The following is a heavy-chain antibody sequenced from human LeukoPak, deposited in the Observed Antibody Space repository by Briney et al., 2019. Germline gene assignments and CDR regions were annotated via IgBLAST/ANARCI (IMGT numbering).Heavy chain of an antibody. CDR3: SKGNYGMDV. CDR1: GFTFADYA. D-gene: IGHD3-10*01. Sequence: GRSLRLSCAASGFTFADYAMHWVRQAPGKGLEWVSGISWNSGSIDYADSVKGRFTISRDNAKKSLYLQMDSLRPEGTALYYCSKGNYGMDVWGQGTTVTVSS. CDR2: ISWNSGSI. V-gene: IGHV3-9*01. J-gene: IGHJ6*02.